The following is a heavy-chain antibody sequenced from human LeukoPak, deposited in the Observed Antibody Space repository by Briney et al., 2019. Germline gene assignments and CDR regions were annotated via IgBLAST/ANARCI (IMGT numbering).Heavy chain of an antibody. D-gene: IGHD2-2*02. CDR1: GYTFTSYA. J-gene: IGHJ3*02. Sequence: ASVKVSCKASGYTFTSYAMHWVRQAPGQRLEWMGWINAGNGNTKYSQKFQGRVTITRDTSASTAYMELSSLRSDDPAVYYCARQGNCDTTACYTAAFDIWGQGTMVTVSS. CDR3: ARQGNCDTTACYTAAFDI. V-gene: IGHV1-3*01. CDR2: INAGNGNT.